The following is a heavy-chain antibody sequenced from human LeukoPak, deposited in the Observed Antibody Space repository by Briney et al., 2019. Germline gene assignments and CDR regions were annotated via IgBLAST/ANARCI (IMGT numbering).Heavy chain of an antibody. CDR2: INHSGST. D-gene: IGHD2-15*01. J-gene: IGHJ4*02. CDR1: GFTFSNAW. CDR3: ARTGSGHDY. Sequence: GSLRLSCAASGFTFSNAWMSWIRQPPGKGLEWIGEINHSGSTNYNPSLKSRVTISVDTSKNQFSLKLSSVTAADTAVYYCARTGSGHDYWGQGTLVTVSS. V-gene: IGHV4-34*01.